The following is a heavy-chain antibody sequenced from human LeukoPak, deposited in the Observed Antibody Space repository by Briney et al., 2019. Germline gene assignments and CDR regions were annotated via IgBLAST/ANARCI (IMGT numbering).Heavy chain of an antibody. V-gene: IGHV3-48*03. Sequence: PGGSLSLSCAASGFTFSSYEMNWVRQAPGKGLEWVSYISSSGSTIYYADSVKGRFTISRDNAKNSLYLQMNSLRAEDTAVYYCARVSSGWIDYWGQGTLVTVSS. CDR2: ISSSGSTI. J-gene: IGHJ4*02. D-gene: IGHD6-19*01. CDR3: ARVSSGWIDY. CDR1: GFTFSSYE.